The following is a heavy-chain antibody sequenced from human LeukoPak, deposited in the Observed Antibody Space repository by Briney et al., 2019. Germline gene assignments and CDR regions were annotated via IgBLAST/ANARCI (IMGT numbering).Heavy chain of an antibody. CDR2: INPNSGGT. Sequence: ASVTVSCKASGYTFTGYYMHWVRQAPGQGLEWMGWINPNSGGTNYAQKFQGRVTMTRDTSISTVYMELSRLRSDDTAVYYCAREEVVVAATNAFDIWGQGTMVTVSS. CDR1: GYTFTGYY. D-gene: IGHD2-15*01. CDR3: AREEVVVAATNAFDI. V-gene: IGHV1-2*02. J-gene: IGHJ3*02.